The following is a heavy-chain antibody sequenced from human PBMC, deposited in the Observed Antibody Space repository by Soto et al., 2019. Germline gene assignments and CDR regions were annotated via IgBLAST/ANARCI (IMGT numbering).Heavy chain of an antibody. V-gene: IGHV1-46*03. CDR2: INPSGGST. CDR3: AKYSSSWYGFDY. D-gene: IGHD6-13*01. J-gene: IGHJ4*02. Sequence: QVQLVQSGAEVKKPGASVKVSCKASGYTFTSYYMHWVRQAPGQGLEWMGIINPSGGSTSYAQRFQGRVTMTRDTSTSTVYMELSSLRSEDTAVYYCAKYSSSWYGFDYWGQGTLVTVSS. CDR1: GYTFTSYY.